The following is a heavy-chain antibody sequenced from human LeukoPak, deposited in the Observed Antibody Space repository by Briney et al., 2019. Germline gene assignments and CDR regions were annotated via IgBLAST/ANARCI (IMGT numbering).Heavy chain of an antibody. V-gene: IGHV4-34*01. Sequence: SYTLSLTCAAYGGSFSGYYWSWLRQPPAKALEWPGEINHRVTTNYNPSLKSRVTISVDTSKNQFSLKLSSVTAADTAVYYCARGRWGATHATNYYYYGMDVWGQGTTVTVSS. D-gene: IGHD1-26*01. CDR1: GGSFSGYY. CDR2: INHRVTT. J-gene: IGHJ6*02. CDR3: ARGRWGATHATNYYYYGMDV.